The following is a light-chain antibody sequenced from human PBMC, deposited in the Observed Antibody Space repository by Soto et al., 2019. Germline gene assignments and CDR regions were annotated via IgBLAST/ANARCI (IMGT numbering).Light chain of an antibody. V-gene: IGKV3-11*01. J-gene: IGKJ4*01. Sequence: EIVLTQSPATLSLSPGERATLSCRASQNVSRFLAWYQRRPGQAPRLVIYDTSKRASDTPARFSGSGSGTDFTLTISSLEPEDVAAYYCQQRSNWPPLTFGGGTKVEIK. CDR3: QQRSNWPPLT. CDR2: DTS. CDR1: QNVSRF.